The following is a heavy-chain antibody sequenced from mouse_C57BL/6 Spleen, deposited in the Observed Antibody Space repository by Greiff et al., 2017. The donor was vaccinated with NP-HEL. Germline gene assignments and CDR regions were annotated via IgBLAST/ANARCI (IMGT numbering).Heavy chain of an antibody. CDR1: GYAFTNYL. V-gene: IGHV1-61*01. Sequence: QVQLKESGAELVRPGTSVKVSCKASGYAFTNYLIEWVKQRPGQGLEWIGNIDPSDSETHYNQTFKDKATLTVDKSSSTAYMQLSSLTSEDSAVYYCASRAYYAMDYWGQGTSVTVSS. D-gene: IGHD3-3*01. J-gene: IGHJ4*01. CDR2: IDPSDSET. CDR3: ASRAYYAMDY.